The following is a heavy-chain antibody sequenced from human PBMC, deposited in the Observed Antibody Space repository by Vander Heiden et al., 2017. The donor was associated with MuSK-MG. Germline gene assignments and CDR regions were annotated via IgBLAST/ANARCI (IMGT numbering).Heavy chain of an antibody. D-gene: IGHD4-17*01. CDR3: ARGRQGPYDYGDDHGMDV. Sequence: EVPLVASGGVLVQPGGSLRLSCATCGFTFSSYDMLWVRQAKGKGLEWISAIVTAGHIYDPGAVKGRFTIARENVKNSLYLQMNSQRAGDTAVYYCARGRQGPYDYGDDHGMDVWGQGTMVTVSS. J-gene: IGHJ6*01. CDR1: GFTFSSYD. CDR2: IVTAGHI. V-gene: IGHV3-13*01.